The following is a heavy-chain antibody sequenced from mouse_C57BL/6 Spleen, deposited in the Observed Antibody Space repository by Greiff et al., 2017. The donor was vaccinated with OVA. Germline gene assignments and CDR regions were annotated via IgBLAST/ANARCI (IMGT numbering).Heavy chain of an antibody. D-gene: IGHD1-1*02. CDR3: ARVVRNYYAMDY. CDR2: INPNNGGT. Sequence: EVQRVESGPELVKPGASVKMSCKASGYTFTDYNMHWVKQSHGKSLEWIGYINPNNGGTSYNQKFKGKATLTVNKSSSTAYMELRSLTSEDSAVYYCARVVRNYYAMDYWGQGTSVTVSS. J-gene: IGHJ4*01. CDR1: GYTFTDYN. V-gene: IGHV1-22*01.